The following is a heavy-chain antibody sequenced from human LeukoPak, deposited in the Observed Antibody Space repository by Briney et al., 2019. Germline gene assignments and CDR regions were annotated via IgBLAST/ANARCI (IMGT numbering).Heavy chain of an antibody. V-gene: IGHV3-23*01. CDR1: GFTFSSSA. CDR2: ISGSGSGGST. Sequence: GGSLRLSCAASGFTFSSSAMSWVRQAPGKGLEWVSSISGSGSGGSTYYADSVKGRFTISRDNSKNTLYPQMNSLRAEDTAVYYCAKSGYNRFDYWGQGTLVTVSS. CDR3: AKSGYNRFDY. D-gene: IGHD5-24*01. J-gene: IGHJ4*02.